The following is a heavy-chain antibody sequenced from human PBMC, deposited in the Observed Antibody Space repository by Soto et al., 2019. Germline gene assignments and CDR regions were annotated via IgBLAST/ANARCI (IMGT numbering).Heavy chain of an antibody. CDR2: ISYSGST. V-gene: IGHV4-59*01. J-gene: IGHJ4*02. CDR1: GGSISNYY. CDR3: ARGYTWLDY. D-gene: IGHD5-12*01. Sequence: PSETLSLTCTVSGGSISNYYWSWIRQPPGEGLECIGYISYSGSTNYNPSLKSRVTISVDTSKNQFSLNLSSVTAADTAVYYCARGYTWLDYWGQGTLVTVSS.